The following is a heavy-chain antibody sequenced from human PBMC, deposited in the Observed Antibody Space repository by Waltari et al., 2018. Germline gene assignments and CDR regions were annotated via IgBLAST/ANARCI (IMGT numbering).Heavy chain of an antibody. CDR1: GFSLSTSGVG. D-gene: IGHD6-19*01. V-gene: IGHV2-5*01. Sequence: QITLKESGPTLVKPTQTLTLTCTFSGFSLSTSGVGVGWIRQPPGKALEWLALIYWNDDKRYSPSLKSRLTITKDTAKNQVVLTMTNMDPVDTATYYCAHSEHTYSSGWWGDHDAFDIWGQGTMVTVSS. J-gene: IGHJ3*02. CDR3: AHSEHTYSSGWWGDHDAFDI. CDR2: IYWNDDK.